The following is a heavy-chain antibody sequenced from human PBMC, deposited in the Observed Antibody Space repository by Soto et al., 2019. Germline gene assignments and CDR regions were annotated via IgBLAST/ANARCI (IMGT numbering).Heavy chain of an antibody. CDR3: ARHGGLWFGEAGGMDV. D-gene: IGHD3-10*01. CDR2: IYYSGST. J-gene: IGHJ6*02. Sequence: QLQLQESGPGLVKPSETLSLTCTVSGGSISSSSYYWGWIRQPPGKGLEWIGSIYYSGSTYYNPSLKSRVTLSADTSTYQFSLQLSSVTAADTAVYYCARHGGLWFGEAGGMDVWGQGTTVTVSS. V-gene: IGHV4-39*01. CDR1: GGSISSSSYY.